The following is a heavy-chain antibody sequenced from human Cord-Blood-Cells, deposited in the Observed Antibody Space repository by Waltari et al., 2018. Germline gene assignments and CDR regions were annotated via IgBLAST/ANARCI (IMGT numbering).Heavy chain of an antibody. CDR3: AREGDCSSTSCSSGMDV. CDR1: GFTVSSNY. V-gene: IGHV3-53*02. D-gene: IGHD2-2*01. CDR2: IYSGGST. J-gene: IGHJ6*02. Sequence: EVQLVETGGGLIPPGGSLRLSCAASGFTVSSNYMSWVRQAPGKGLEWVSVIYSGGSTYYADSVKGRFTISRDNSKNTLYLQMNSLRAEDTAVYYCAREGDCSSTSCSSGMDVWGQGTTVTVSS.